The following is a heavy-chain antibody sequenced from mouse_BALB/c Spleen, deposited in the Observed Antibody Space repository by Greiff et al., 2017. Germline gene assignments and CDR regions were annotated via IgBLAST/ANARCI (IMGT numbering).Heavy chain of an antibody. V-gene: IGHV1-74*01. Sequence: QVQLQQPWAELVKPGASVKLSCKASGYTFTSYWMHWVKQRPGQGLEWIGRIDPANGNTKYDPKFQGKATITADTSSNTAYLQLSSLTSEDTAVYYCARDYDGYWYFDVWGAGTTVTVSS. CDR3: ARDYDGYWYFDV. D-gene: IGHD2-4*01. CDR2: IDPANGNT. CDR1: GYTFTSYW. J-gene: IGHJ1*01.